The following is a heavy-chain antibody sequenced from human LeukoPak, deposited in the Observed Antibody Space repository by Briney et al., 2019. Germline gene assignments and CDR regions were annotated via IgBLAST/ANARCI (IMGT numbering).Heavy chain of an antibody. CDR2: IYYSGST. CDR3: ARAQVVLYTDDYGDYRNYYGMDV. D-gene: IGHD4-17*01. J-gene: IGHJ6*04. CDR1: GGSISSYY. Sequence: SETLSLTCTVSGGSISSYYWSWIRQPPGKGLEWIGYIYYSGSTNYNPSLKSRVTISVDTSKNQFSLKLSSVTAADTDVYYCARAQVVLYTDDYGDYRNYYGMDVWGKGTTVTVSS. V-gene: IGHV4-59*01.